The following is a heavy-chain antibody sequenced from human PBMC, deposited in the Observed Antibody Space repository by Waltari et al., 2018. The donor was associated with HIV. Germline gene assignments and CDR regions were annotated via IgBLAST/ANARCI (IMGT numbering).Heavy chain of an antibody. D-gene: IGHD2-21*02. J-gene: IGHJ6*02. CDR2: IYSGGST. V-gene: IGHV3-66*01. Sequence: EVQLVESGGGLVQPGGSLRLSWAASGFTVRSNYMSWVRQAPGKGLEWVSVIYSGGSTYYADSVKGRLTISRDNSKNTLYLQMNSLRAEDTAVYYCASIAYCGGDCYPRGMDVWGQGTTVTVSS. CDR3: ASIAYCGGDCYPRGMDV. CDR1: GFTVRSNY.